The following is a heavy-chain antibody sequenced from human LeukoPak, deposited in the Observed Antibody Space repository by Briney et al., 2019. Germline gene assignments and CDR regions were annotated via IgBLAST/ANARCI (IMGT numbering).Heavy chain of an antibody. CDR2: TNPNSGGT. V-gene: IGHV1-2*02. J-gene: IGHJ4*02. CDR3: ASSRWLQLSYYFDY. CDR1: GYTFTGYY. D-gene: IGHD5-24*01. Sequence: ASVKVSCKASGYTFTGYYMHWVRQAPGQGLEWMGWTNPNSGGTNYAQKFQGRVTMTRDTSISTAYMELSRLRSDDTAVYYCASSRWLQLSYYFDYWGQGTLVTVSS.